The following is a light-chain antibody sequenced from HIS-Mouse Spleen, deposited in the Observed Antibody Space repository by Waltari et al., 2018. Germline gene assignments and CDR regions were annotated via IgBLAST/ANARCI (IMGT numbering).Light chain of an antibody. CDR3: QSYDSSNSWV. J-gene: IGLJ3*02. V-gene: IGLV6-57*02. CDR1: SGSIASNY. Sequence: NFMLTQPHSVSESPGKMVTISCTGSSGSIASNYVQWYQQRPGSAPTTVIYEDNQRPSGVPDRFSGSIDSSSNSASLTISGLKTEDEADYYCQSYDSSNSWVFGGGTKLTVL. CDR2: EDN.